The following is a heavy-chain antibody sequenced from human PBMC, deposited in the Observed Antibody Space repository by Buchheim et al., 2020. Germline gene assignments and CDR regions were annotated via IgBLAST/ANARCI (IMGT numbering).Heavy chain of an antibody. J-gene: IGHJ6*03. Sequence: EVQLVESGGGLVQPGGSLRLSCAASGFTFSSYSMNWVRQAPGKGLEWVSYISSSSSTIYYADSGKGRFTISRDNANNSLYMQMNSLRAEDTAVYYCARRPGSSWYGYYYYYMDVWGKGTT. CDR2: ISSSSSTI. CDR3: ARRPGSSWYGYYYYYMDV. V-gene: IGHV3-48*01. D-gene: IGHD6-13*01. CDR1: GFTFSSYS.